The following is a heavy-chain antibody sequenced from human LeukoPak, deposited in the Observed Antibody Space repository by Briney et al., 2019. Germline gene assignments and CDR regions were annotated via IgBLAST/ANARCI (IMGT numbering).Heavy chain of an antibody. Sequence: GSLRLSCAASGFTFRSYSMTWVRQAPGKGLEWLSYISTGSSHIYYADSVKGRFSISRDNARNSLFLQMNSLRDEDTAVYYCARDFSGSHDYWGQGTLVTVSS. J-gene: IGHJ4*02. CDR3: ARDFSGSHDY. CDR1: GFTFRSYS. D-gene: IGHD1-26*01. V-gene: IGHV3-48*02. CDR2: ISTGSSHI.